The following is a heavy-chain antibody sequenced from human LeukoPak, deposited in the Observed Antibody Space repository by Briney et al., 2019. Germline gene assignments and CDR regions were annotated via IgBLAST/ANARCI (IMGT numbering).Heavy chain of an antibody. V-gene: IGHV3-9*03. CDR1: GFKFDDYA. J-gene: IGHJ4*02. CDR3: AKVGDSSGWLMYYFDY. D-gene: IGHD6-19*01. Sequence: GGSLRLSCAASGFKFDDYAMHWVRQAPGKGLEWVSGISWHSGSVKYADFVKGRFTISRDNAKNSLYLQMNSLRAEDMALYYCAKVGDSSGWLMYYFDYWGQGTLVTVSS. CDR2: ISWHSGSV.